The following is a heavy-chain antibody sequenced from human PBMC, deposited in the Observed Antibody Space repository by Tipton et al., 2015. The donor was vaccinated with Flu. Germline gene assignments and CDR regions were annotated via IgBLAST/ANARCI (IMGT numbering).Heavy chain of an antibody. Sequence: LRLSCTVSGDSISSGSYYWSWIRQPAGKGLEWIGRIYTTGTTNYNPSLKSRLTISVDTAKNQFSLKLTSVTAADTAMYYCARAKSGAFDIWGQGTGVTVPS. J-gene: IGHJ3*02. CDR1: GDSISSGSYY. CDR3: ARAKSGAFDI. CDR2: IYTTGTT. V-gene: IGHV4-61*02.